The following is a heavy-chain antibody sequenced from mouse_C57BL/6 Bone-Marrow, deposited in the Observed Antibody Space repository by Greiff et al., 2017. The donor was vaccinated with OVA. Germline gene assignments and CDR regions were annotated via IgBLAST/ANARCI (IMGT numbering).Heavy chain of an antibody. CDR3: ARVSTVGAMDY. CDR1: GFTFSDYG. V-gene: IGHV5-15*01. D-gene: IGHD1-1*01. Sequence: EVLLVESGGGLVQPGGSLKLSCAASGFTFSDYGMAWVRQAPRKGPEWVAFISNLAYSIYYADTVTGRFTISRENAKNTLYLEMSSLRYEDAAMYYCARVSTVGAMDYWGQGTSVTVSS. J-gene: IGHJ4*01. CDR2: ISNLAYSI.